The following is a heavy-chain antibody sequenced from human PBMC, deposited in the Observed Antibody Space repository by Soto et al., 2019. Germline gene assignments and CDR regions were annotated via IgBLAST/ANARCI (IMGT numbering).Heavy chain of an antibody. Sequence: SVKVSCKASGGTFSSYAISWVRQAPGQGLEWMGGIIPIFGTANYALKFQGRVTITADESTSTAYMELSSLRSEDTAVYYCARAPYYYDSSGYYYGWFDPWGQGTLVTVSS. D-gene: IGHD3-22*01. CDR3: ARAPYYYDSSGYYYGWFDP. V-gene: IGHV1-69*13. CDR1: GGTFSSYA. CDR2: IIPIFGTA. J-gene: IGHJ5*02.